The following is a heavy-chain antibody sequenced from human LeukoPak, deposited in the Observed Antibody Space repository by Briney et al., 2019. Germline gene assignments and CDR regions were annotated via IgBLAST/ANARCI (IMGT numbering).Heavy chain of an antibody. CDR3: ARESGYYYDSSGYPRPFDY. J-gene: IGHJ4*02. V-gene: IGHV4-4*07. CDR1: GGSINNYY. D-gene: IGHD3-22*01. Sequence: SETLSLTCTVSGGSINNYYWTWIRQPAGKGLEWIGRIFSSGNSHYNPSLQSRVTMSVDTSKNQFSLRLKSVTAADTAVYYCARESGYYYDSSGYPRPFDYWGQGTLVTVSS. CDR2: IFSSGNS.